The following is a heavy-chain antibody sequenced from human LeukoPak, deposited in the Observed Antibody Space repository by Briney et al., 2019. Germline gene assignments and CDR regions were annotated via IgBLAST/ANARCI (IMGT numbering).Heavy chain of an antibody. J-gene: IGHJ6*02. CDR1: GFTFSSYS. D-gene: IGHD4-17*01. V-gene: IGHV3-48*01. CDR3: ARGHTVTTVYYYYGMDV. CDR2: ISSSSSTI. Sequence: GGSLRLSCAASGFTFSSYSMNWVRQAPGKGLEWVSYISSSSSTIYYADSVKGRFTISRDNSKNTLYLQMNSLRAEDTAVYYCARGHTVTTVYYYYGMDVWGQGTTVTVSS.